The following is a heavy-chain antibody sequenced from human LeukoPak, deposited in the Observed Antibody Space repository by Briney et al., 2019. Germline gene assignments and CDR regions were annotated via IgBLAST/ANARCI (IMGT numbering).Heavy chain of an antibody. CDR3: ARMRQLLWFGAGYYYMDV. D-gene: IGHD3-10*01. CDR1: GGSISSYY. Sequence: KPSETLSLTCTVSGGSISSYYWSWIRQPAGKGLEWIGHIYTSGSTNYNPSLKSRVTMSVDTSKNQFSLKLSSVTAADTAVYYCARMRQLLWFGAGYYYMDVWGKGTTVTVSS. CDR2: IYTSGST. V-gene: IGHV4-4*07. J-gene: IGHJ6*03.